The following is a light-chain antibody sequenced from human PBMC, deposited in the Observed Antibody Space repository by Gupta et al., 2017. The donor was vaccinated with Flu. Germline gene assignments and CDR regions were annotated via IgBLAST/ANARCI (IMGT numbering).Light chain of an antibody. V-gene: IGLV2-11*01. Sequence: QSALTQPRSLSGSHGQSVTIPCTGTSSDVGSYNYISWYQQHPGKAPKLMIYDVAKRPSGGPGRFSGSKSGNTASLTISGLQAEDEADYYCCSYGGSYSPWVFGGGTKVTVL. CDR2: DVA. CDR3: CSYGGSYSPWV. CDR1: SSDVGSYNY. J-gene: IGLJ3*02.